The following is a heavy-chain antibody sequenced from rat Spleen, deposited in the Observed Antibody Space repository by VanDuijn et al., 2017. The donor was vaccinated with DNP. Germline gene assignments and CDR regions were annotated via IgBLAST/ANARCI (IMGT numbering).Heavy chain of an antibody. Sequence: EVQLVESGGGLVQPGRSLKLSCTASGFTFSDYYMAWVRQAPTKGLEWVAYLTYDGGNTYYRDSVKGRFTISRDNAKSTLYLQMDSLRSEDTATYYCATQGRGFAYWGQGTLVTVSS. CDR1: GFTFSDYY. CDR3: ATQGRGFAY. V-gene: IGHV5-20*01. J-gene: IGHJ3*01. CDR2: LTYDGGNT.